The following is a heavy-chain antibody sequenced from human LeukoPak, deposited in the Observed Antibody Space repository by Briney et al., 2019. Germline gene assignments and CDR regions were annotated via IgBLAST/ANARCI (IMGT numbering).Heavy chain of an antibody. D-gene: IGHD3-3*01. CDR2: ISYDGNNI. V-gene: IGHV3-30*03. J-gene: IGHJ4*02. CDR1: GFTFSAYV. CDR3: ARDVGPFWPQTPDY. Sequence: GGSLRLSCAASGFTFSAYVIHWVRQAPGKGLEWVALISYDGNNIYYADSVKGRFTISRDNSKNTLYLQMNSLRAEDTAVYYCARDVGPFWPQTPDYWGQGTLVTVSS.